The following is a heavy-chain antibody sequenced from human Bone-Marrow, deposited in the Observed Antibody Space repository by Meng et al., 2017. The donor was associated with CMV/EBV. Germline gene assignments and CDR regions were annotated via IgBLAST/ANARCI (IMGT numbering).Heavy chain of an antibody. Sequence: ASVKVSCKASGYTFTSYGISWVRQAPGQGLEWMGWISAYNGNTNYAQKFQGRVTMTTDTSTSTAYMELRSLRSDDTAVYYCARGPVHDIVVVPAAIDYYGMDVWGQGTTVTVSS. V-gene: IGHV1-18*01. CDR1: GYTFTSYG. CDR3: ARGPVHDIVVVPAAIDYYGMDV. CDR2: ISAYNGNT. J-gene: IGHJ6*02. D-gene: IGHD2-2*02.